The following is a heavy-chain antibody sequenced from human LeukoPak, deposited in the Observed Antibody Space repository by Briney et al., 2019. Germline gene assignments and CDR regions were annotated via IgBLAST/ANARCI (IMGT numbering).Heavy chain of an antibody. J-gene: IGHJ4*02. CDR1: GFTFSSYD. V-gene: IGHV3-48*03. Sequence: GGSLRLSCAVSGFTFSSYDMNWVRQAPGEGLEWVSYISTRGSSRSYADSVKGRFTISRDNAKNSLYLQMHSLRADDTAVYYCARDSTGSYFRLGYWGQGTLVTVSS. CDR3: ARDSTGSYFRLGY. D-gene: IGHD1-26*01. CDR2: ISTRGSSR.